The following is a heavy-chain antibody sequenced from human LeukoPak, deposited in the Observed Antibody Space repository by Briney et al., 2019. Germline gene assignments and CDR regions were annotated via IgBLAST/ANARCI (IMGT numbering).Heavy chain of an antibody. CDR1: GFTFSTYD. Sequence: GGSLRLSCAASGFTFSTYDMHRVRQATGKGLEWVSTIGTAGDTYYPGSVKGRFTISRDNSKNTLYLQMNSLRTEDTAVYYCAKQMVRGVAYDYWGQGTLVTVSS. V-gene: IGHV3-13*01. J-gene: IGHJ4*02. CDR3: AKQMVRGVAYDY. CDR2: IGTAGDT. D-gene: IGHD3-10*01.